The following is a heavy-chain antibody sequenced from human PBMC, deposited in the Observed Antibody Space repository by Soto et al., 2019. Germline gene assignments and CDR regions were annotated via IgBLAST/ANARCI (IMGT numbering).Heavy chain of an antibody. D-gene: IGHD1-1*01. CDR2: IKSKKDGGAR. Sequence: EVQVVESGGALVEPGGSLRLSCETSGFMFSSAWMSWVRQAPGKGLEWVARIKSKKDGGARDYAAPVNGRFSISRDDSKSTVYLQMNSLRAEDTALYYCVEGWNDFWGQGTLVTVSS. V-gene: IGHV3-15*02. J-gene: IGHJ4*02. CDR1: GFMFSSAW. CDR3: VEGWNDF.